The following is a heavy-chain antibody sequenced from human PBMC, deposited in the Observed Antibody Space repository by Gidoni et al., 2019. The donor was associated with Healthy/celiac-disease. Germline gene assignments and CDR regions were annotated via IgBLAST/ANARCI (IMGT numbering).Heavy chain of an antibody. CDR2: INPNSSGT. CDR1: GYTFTGDY. Sequence: QVQLLQSGAEVKKPGASVQVSCKAFGYTFTGDYTHWVRQGPGQGLEWMGWINPNSSGTNYAQKFQGRVTMTRDTSISTDYMELSRLRSDDTAVYYCARDKDSSGYYYGYWGQGTLVTVSS. V-gene: IGHV1-2*02. J-gene: IGHJ4*02. CDR3: ARDKDSSGYYYGY. D-gene: IGHD3-22*01.